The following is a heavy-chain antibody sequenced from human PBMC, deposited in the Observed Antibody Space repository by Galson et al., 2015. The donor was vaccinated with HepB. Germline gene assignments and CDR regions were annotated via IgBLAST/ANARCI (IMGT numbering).Heavy chain of an antibody. D-gene: IGHD2-15*01. CDR2: ISSSSSTI. CDR1: GFTFSSYS. V-gene: IGHV3-48*01. CDR3: ARDRISYGMAV. J-gene: IGHJ6*02. Sequence: SLILSCAASGFTFSSYSMNWGRQAPVKGLEWVSYISSSSSTIYYADSVKGRFTISRDNAKNSLYLQMNSLRAEDTAVYYCARDRISYGMAVWGQGTTVTVSS.